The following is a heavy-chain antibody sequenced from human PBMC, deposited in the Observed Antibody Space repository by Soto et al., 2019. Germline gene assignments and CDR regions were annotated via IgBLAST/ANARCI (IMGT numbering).Heavy chain of an antibody. D-gene: IGHD1-26*01. CDR3: ARRWGVGRVYD. Sequence: QVQLQESGPGLVKPSGTLSLTCAVSGGSISSSNWWRWVRQPPGKGLEWIGEINHSGNTTYNPSLKIRVTMAVDKSRNQFSLKLSSVTAADTAVYYCARRWGVGRVYDWGQGTLVTVSS. V-gene: IGHV4-4*02. CDR1: GGSISSSNW. CDR2: INHSGNT. J-gene: IGHJ4*02.